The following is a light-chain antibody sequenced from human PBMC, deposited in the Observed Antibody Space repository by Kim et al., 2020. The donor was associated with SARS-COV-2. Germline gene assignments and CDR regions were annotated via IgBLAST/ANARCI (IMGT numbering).Light chain of an antibody. Sequence: PGKTATITCGGNNIGSKMVPWYQQQPGQAPVLVIYCDSDRPSGIPERFSGSNSGNTATLTISRVEAGDEADYYCQVWDSSSDHWVFGGGTQLTVL. J-gene: IGLJ3*02. V-gene: IGLV3-21*04. CDR1: NIGSKM. CDR3: QVWDSSSDHWV. CDR2: CDS.